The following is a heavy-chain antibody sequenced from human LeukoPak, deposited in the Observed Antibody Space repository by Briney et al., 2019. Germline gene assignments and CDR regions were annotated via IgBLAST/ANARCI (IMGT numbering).Heavy chain of an antibody. CDR3: ARDYQPLLYYMDV. D-gene: IGHD2-2*01. V-gene: IGHV3-7*01. Sequence: GGSLRLSCAASGFTFSSYWMSWVRQAPGKGLEWVANIKQDGSEKYYVDSMKGRFTISRDNAKNSLYLQMNSLRAEDTAVYYCARDYQPLLYYMDVWGKGTTVTVSS. J-gene: IGHJ6*03. CDR2: IKQDGSEK. CDR1: GFTFSSYW.